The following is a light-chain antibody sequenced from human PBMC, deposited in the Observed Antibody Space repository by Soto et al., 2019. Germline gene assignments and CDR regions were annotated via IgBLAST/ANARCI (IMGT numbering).Light chain of an antibody. V-gene: IGKV3-11*01. J-gene: IGKJ4*01. CDR3: PQRNNWPWT. CDR1: HSVSRY. Sequence: EIALTQSPATLSLSPGEGATLSCRASHSVSRYLAWYQQRPGQAPRLLIYDTSNRATGIPARFSGSGSGTDFTLTISSLEPEDFAVYYCPQRNNWPWTFGGGTKVEIK. CDR2: DTS.